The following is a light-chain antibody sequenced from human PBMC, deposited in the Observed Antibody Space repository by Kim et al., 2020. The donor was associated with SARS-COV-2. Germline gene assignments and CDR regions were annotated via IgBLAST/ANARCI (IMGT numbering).Light chain of an antibody. Sequence: ASGQTVRITRDRDSLRRYYVRCDQQKPGQAPVFVIYVKNTRPSGIPDRFSGSSSGNTASLTITGAQAEDEAHYYCNSRDSSGNHLVFGGGTQLTVL. CDR2: VKN. J-gene: IGLJ2*01. CDR3: NSRDSSGNHLV. V-gene: IGLV3-19*01. CDR1: SLRRYY.